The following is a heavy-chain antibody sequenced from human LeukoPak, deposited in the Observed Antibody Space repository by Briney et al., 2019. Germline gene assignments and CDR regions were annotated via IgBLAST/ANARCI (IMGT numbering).Heavy chain of an antibody. CDR1: GGSISSSSYY. V-gene: IGHV4-39*07. D-gene: IGHD3-9*01. J-gene: IGHJ5*02. CDR3: ARGNDILTGYENWFDP. CDR2: IYYSGST. Sequence: SETLSLPCTVSGGSISSSSYYWGWIRQPPGKGLEWIGNIYYSGSTYYNPSLKSRVNIAVDKSKNQVSLKLSSVPAADTAVYYCARGNDILTGYENWFDPWGQGTLVTVSS.